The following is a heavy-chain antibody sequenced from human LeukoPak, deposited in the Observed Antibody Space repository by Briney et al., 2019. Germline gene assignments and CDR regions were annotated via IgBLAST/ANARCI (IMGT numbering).Heavy chain of an antibody. CDR1: GYTFSSHA. Sequence: GASVKVSCKAFGYTFSSHAMNWVRQAPGQGLELMGWINTNTGIPTYAQGFAGRFVFSLNTSVTTAYLQITSLKAEDTAVYYCASDLVSAGFDIWGQGTMVTVSS. D-gene: IGHD6-6*01. J-gene: IGHJ3*02. CDR3: ASDLVSAGFDI. V-gene: IGHV7-4-1*02. CDR2: INTNTGIP.